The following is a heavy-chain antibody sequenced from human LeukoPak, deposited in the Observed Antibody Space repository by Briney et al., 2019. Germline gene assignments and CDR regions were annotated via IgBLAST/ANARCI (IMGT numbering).Heavy chain of an antibody. CDR3: TTATELIVATIPDN. V-gene: IGHV3-15*01. J-gene: IGHJ4*02. CDR2: IKTKTDGATT. D-gene: IGHD5-12*01. CDR1: GFTLSDVW. Sequence: GGSLTLSCAASGFTLSDVWMTWVRQAPGRGLEWVGRIKTKTDGATTDYAAPVKGRFTILRDDSANMLYLQMTSLRTEDTALYYCTTATELIVATIPDNWGQGTLVTVSS.